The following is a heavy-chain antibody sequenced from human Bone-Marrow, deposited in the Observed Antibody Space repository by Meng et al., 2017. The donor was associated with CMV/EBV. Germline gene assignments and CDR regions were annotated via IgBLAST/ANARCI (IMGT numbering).Heavy chain of an antibody. Sequence: SETLSLTCTASGGSISSYYWSWIRQPPGKGLEWIGYIYYSGSTNYNPSLKSRVTISVDTSKNKFSLKLSSVTAADTAVYYCARVPYCSSTSCYSGVGYYFDYWGQGTLVTVSS. CDR3: ARVPYCSSTSCYSGVGYYFDY. J-gene: IGHJ4*02. CDR2: IYYSGST. CDR1: GGSISSYY. V-gene: IGHV4-59*01. D-gene: IGHD2-2*02.